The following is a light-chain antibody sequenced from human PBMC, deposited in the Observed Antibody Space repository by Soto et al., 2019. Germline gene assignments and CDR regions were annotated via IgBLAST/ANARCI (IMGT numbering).Light chain of an antibody. CDR2: GAS. J-gene: IGKJ1*01. CDR3: QQYGSSRT. CDR1: QSVRSSY. Sequence: EIVLTQSPVTLSLSPGERATLSCRASQSVRSSYLAWYQQKPGQAPRLLIYGASSKATGIPDRFNGSGSGTDFTLTISRLEPEDFAIYYCQQYGSSRTFGQGTKVEIK. V-gene: IGKV3-20*01.